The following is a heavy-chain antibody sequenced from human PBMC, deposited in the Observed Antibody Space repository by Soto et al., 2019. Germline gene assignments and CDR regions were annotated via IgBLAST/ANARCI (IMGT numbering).Heavy chain of an antibody. CDR2: IYYTGTT. V-gene: IGHV4-59*01. D-gene: IGHD5-12*01. Sequence: PSETLSLTCTVSGVSISSSYWSWIRQSPGTGLEWIGYIYYTGTTNYNPSLKRRVTISLDTAKNQFSLNVNSLTTADTAVYFCARGGNRYSNTAYGVGGFDFWGPGTLVTVSS. CDR1: GVSISSSY. CDR3: ARGGNRYSNTAYGVGGFDF. J-gene: IGHJ4*02.